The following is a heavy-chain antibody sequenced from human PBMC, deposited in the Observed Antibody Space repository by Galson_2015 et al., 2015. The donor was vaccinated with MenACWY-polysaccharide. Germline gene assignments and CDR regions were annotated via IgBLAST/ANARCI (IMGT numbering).Heavy chain of an antibody. Sequence: QSGAEVKTPGESLKISCTVSTHNFASYWIGWVRQMPGKGLEWMGTIFVGDSDTRYSPSFQGQVTISVDKSISTAFLQWRSLKASDTATYYCARLEYGYCSGISCGWFDPWGQGTRVTVSS. CDR3: ARLEYGYCSGISCGWFDP. CDR1: THNFASYW. D-gene: IGHD2-2*03. V-gene: IGHV5-51*01. CDR2: IFVGDSDT. J-gene: IGHJ5*02.